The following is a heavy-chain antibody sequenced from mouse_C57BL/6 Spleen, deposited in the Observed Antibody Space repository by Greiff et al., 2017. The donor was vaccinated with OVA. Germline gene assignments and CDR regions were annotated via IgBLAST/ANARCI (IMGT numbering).Heavy chain of an antibody. CDR2: ISSGSSTI. V-gene: IGHV5-17*01. Sequence: EVMLVEPGGGLVKPGGSLKLSCAASGFTFSDYGMHWVRQAPEKGLEWVAYISSGSSTIYYADTVKGRFTISRDNAKNTLFLQMTSLRSEDTAMYYCARAYDYEDYFDYWGQGTTLTVSS. CDR1: GFTFSDYG. J-gene: IGHJ2*01. D-gene: IGHD2-4*01. CDR3: ARAYDYEDYFDY.